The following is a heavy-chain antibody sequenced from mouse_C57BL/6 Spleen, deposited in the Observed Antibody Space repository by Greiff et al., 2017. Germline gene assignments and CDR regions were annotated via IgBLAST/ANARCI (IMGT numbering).Heavy chain of an antibody. CDR3: AYPFYYGNDGFDY. CDR2: IDPEDGET. D-gene: IGHD2-2*01. J-gene: IGHJ2*01. V-gene: IGHV14-2*01. CDR1: GFNIKDYY. Sequence: EVKLVESGAELVKPGASVKLSCTASGFNIKDYYMHWVKQRTEQGLEWIGRIDPEDGETKYDPKFQGKATITANTASNTAYLQLSSLTSEDTAVYYCAYPFYYGNDGFDYWGQGTTLTVSS.